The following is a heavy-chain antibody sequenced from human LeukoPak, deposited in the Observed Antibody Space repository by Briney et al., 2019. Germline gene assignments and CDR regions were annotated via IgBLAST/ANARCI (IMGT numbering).Heavy chain of an antibody. J-gene: IGHJ4*02. V-gene: IGHV3-23*01. CDR1: GFTFSSYG. D-gene: IGHD3-10*01. CDR2: ISGSGGST. Sequence: GGSLRLSCAASGFTFSSYGTSWVRQAPGKGLEWVSAISGSGGSTYYADSVKGRFTISRDNSKNTLYLQMNSLRAEDTAVYYCAKDAIAMVRGVISFPDYWGQGTLVTVSS. CDR3: AKDAIAMVRGVISFPDY.